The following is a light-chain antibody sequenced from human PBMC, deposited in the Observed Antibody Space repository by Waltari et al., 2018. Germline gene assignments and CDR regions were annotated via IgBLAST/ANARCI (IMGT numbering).Light chain of an antibody. CDR1: QSLLHSNGHTY. V-gene: IGKV2-29*02. J-gene: IGKJ1*01. CDR2: RVS. Sequence: DIVMTQTPLSLPVTPGEPASISCRSSQSLLHSNGHTYLYWYLQKPGQPPRLLIYRVSNRFSGVPDRFSGSGSGTDFTLKISRVEAEDVGVYYCMQALQTPRTFGQGTKVEIK. CDR3: MQALQTPRT.